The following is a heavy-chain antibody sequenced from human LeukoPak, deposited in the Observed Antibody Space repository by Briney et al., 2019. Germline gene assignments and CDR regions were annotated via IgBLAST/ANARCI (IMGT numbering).Heavy chain of an antibody. V-gene: IGHV3-74*01. J-gene: IGHJ4*02. Sequence: GASLRLSCAASGFTFSIYRTHWARHAPGKGRVCVSCISSDGSRTNYADSVKGRFTISRDNAKNTLFLQMNSLRAEDTAVFYCVRDAWMASTPLDYWGQGTLVTVSS. CDR3: VRDAWMASTPLDY. CDR2: ISSDGSRT. CDR1: GFTFSIYR. D-gene: IGHD5-24*01.